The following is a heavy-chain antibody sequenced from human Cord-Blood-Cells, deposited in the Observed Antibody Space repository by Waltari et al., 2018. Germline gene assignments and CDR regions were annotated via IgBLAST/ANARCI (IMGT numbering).Heavy chain of an antibody. J-gene: IGHJ4*02. D-gene: IGHD6-6*01. CDR1: GGSISSYY. Sequence: QVQLQESGPGLVKPSETLSLTCTVSGGSISSYYWSWIRQPAGKGLEWIGRIYTSGSTNYNPSLKSRVTMSVDTSKNQFSLKLSSVTAADTAVYYCASSTRNRQSSSYFDYWGQGTLVTVSS. CDR3: ASSTRNRQSSSYFDY. CDR2: IYTSGST. V-gene: IGHV4-4*07.